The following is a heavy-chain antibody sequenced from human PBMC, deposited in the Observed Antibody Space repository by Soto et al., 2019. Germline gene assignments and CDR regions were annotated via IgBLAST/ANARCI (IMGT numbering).Heavy chain of an antibody. CDR2: IYHSGST. CDR3: ARVTKYYDILTGYGSYGNWFDP. J-gene: IGHJ5*02. Sequence: QVQLQESGPGLVKPSGTLSLTCAVSSGSISSSNWWSWVRQPPGKGLEWIGEIYHSGSTNYNPSLKSRVTISVDNAKNQFSLKLSSVTAADTAVYYCARVTKYYDILTGYGSYGNWFDPWGQGTLVTVSS. D-gene: IGHD3-9*01. CDR1: SGSISSSNW. V-gene: IGHV4-4*02.